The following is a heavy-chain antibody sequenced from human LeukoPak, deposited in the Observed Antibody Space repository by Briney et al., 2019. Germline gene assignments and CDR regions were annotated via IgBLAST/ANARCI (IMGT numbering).Heavy chain of an antibody. CDR1: GGSISSSSYH. J-gene: IGHJ3*02. V-gene: IGHV4-39*01. Sequence: SETLSLTCTVSGGSISSSSYHWGWIRQPPGKGLEWIGSIYYSGSTYYNPSLKSRVTISVDTSKNQFSLKLSSVTAADTAVYYCARHDYVWGSYRFLEFAFDIWGQGTMVTVSS. D-gene: IGHD3-16*02. CDR3: ARHDYVWGSYRFLEFAFDI. CDR2: IYYSGST.